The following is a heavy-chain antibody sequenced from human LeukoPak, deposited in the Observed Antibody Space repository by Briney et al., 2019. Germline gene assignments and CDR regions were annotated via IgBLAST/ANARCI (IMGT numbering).Heavy chain of an antibody. CDR3: ARDPRWAYCGGDCYSNRHYYYYYYMDV. D-gene: IGHD2-21*02. J-gene: IGHJ6*03. Sequence: QPGGSLRLSCAASGFTFSNYWMHWVRQAPGKGLVWVSRINSDGINTSYADSVKGRFTISRDNAKNTLNLQMNSLRAEDTAVYYCARDPRWAYCGGDCYSNRHYYYYYYMDVWGKGTTVTISS. V-gene: IGHV3-74*01. CDR1: GFTFSNYW. CDR2: INSDGINT.